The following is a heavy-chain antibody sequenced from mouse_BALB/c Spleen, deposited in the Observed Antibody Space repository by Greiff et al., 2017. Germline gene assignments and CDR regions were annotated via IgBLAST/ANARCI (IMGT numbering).Heavy chain of an antibody. Sequence: EVHLVESGGGLVQPGGSRKLSCAASGFTFSSFGMHWVRQAPEKGLEWVAYISSGSSTIYYADTVKGRFTISRDNPKNTLFLQMTSLRSEDTAMYYCAGYAMDYWGEGTSVTVSS. CDR1: GFTFSSFG. CDR2: ISSGSSTI. CDR3: AGYAMDY. J-gene: IGHJ4*01. V-gene: IGHV5-17*02.